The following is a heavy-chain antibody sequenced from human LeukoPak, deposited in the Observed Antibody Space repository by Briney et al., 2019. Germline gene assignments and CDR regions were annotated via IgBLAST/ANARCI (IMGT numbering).Heavy chain of an antibody. V-gene: IGHV4-31*03. CDR1: GVSVSDGRYY. CDR2: KYYSGSA. D-gene: IGHD2-15*01. J-gene: IGHJ3*02. CDR3: ATPYCSGISCLDIFNM. Sequence: SETLSLTCNVSGVSVSDGRYYWTWIRQLPGKGLEWIGYKYYSGSAKYNQSLKSRLTISIDTSKNQFSLQLISVTAADTATYYCATPYCSGISCLDIFNMWGQGTRVTVPS.